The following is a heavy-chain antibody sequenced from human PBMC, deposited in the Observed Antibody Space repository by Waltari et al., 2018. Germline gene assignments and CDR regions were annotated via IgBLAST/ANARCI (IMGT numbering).Heavy chain of an antibody. CDR1: GYPFTGYY. V-gene: IGHV1-2*02. CDR3: ATAPDAFQIIN. J-gene: IGHJ4*02. CDR2: INPYSGGT. D-gene: IGHD2-2*01. Sequence: QVQLVQSGGEVKKPGASGKVSGKTSGYPFTGYYMYWVRQAPAQGMEWRGWINPYSGGTAYAQKFQGRVTLTRDTSISTAYMELNRLISDDSAMYYCATAPDAFQIINWGQGTLVTVSS.